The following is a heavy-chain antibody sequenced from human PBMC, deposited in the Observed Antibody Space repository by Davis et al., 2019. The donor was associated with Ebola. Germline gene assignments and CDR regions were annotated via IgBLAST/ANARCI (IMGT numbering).Heavy chain of an antibody. D-gene: IGHD3-3*01. CDR3: ARVGDFWSGYNSLDP. J-gene: IGHJ5*02. CDR1: SSAN. V-gene: IGHV4-39*01. Sequence: SSANMNWVRQAPGKGLEWIGSIHYSGSTYYNPSLKSRVTISVDTSKNQFSLKLSSVTAADTAVYYCARVGDFWSGYNSLDPWGQGTLVTVSS. CDR2: IHYSGST.